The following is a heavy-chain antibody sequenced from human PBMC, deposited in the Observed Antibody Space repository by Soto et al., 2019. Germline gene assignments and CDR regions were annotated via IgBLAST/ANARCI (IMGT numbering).Heavy chain of an antibody. D-gene: IGHD3-10*01. Sequence: QVQLMQSGAEVKKPGSSVKVSCKASGGTFSSYVISWVRQAPGQGLEWMGGIIPIFGTANYAQKFQGRVTITADESTSTAYMELSSLRSEDTAVYYWASGGYYGSGSYYNAPSYFDYWGQGTLVTVSS. CDR2: IIPIFGTA. CDR3: ASGGYYGSGSYYNAPSYFDY. CDR1: GGTFSSYV. V-gene: IGHV1-69*01. J-gene: IGHJ4*02.